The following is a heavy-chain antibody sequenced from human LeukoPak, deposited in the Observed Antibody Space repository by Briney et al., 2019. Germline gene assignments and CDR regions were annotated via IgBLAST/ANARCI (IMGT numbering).Heavy chain of an antibody. CDR3: ARGWGITGTTPDPIDY. Sequence: GGSLRLSCAASGFTFSSYEMNWVRQAPGKGLEWVSYISRSGSTIYYADSVKGRFTISRDNAKNSLYLQMNSLRAEDTAVYYCARGWGITGTTPDPIDYWGQGTLVTVSS. D-gene: IGHD1-20*01. V-gene: IGHV3-48*03. CDR1: GFTFSSYE. CDR2: ISRSGSTI. J-gene: IGHJ4*02.